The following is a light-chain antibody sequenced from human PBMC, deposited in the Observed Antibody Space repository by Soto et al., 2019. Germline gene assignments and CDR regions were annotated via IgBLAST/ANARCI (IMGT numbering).Light chain of an antibody. J-gene: IGKJ4*01. CDR3: QQAYSFPFT. CDR1: QDVSSW. Sequence: DIQMTQSPSFVSASVGDRVTITCRASQDVSSWLAWYQQKPGKAPKLLIFAASSLESGVPSRFSGSGSGTELTLTISNLQPEDFATYYCQQAYSFPFTFGGGTNVEIK. V-gene: IGKV1-12*01. CDR2: AAS.